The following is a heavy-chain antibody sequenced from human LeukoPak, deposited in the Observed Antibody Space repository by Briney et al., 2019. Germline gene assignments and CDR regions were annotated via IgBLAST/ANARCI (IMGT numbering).Heavy chain of an antibody. Sequence: PGRSLRLSCAASGFTFSSYSMNWVRQAPGKGLEWVSSISSSSSYIYYADSVKGRFTISRDNAKNSLYLQMNSLRAEDTAVYYCASGPKIAAATNDYWGQGTLVTVSS. V-gene: IGHV3-21*01. J-gene: IGHJ4*02. CDR3: ASGPKIAAATNDY. D-gene: IGHD6-13*01. CDR2: ISSSSSYI. CDR1: GFTFSSYS.